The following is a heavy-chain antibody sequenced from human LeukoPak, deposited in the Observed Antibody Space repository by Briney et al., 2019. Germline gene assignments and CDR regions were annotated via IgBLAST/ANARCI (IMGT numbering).Heavy chain of an antibody. CDR1: GFFVSSGYY. J-gene: IGHJ4*02. V-gene: IGHV4-34*01. CDR3: ASLGSSSWFEDFDS. D-gene: IGHD6-13*01. Sequence: PSETLSLTCTVSGFFVSSGYYWSWIRQPPGKGLEWIGEINHSGSTNYNPSLKSRVTISVDTSKNQFSLKLSSVTAADTAVYYCASLGSSSWFEDFDSWGQGNLVTVSS. CDR2: INHSGST.